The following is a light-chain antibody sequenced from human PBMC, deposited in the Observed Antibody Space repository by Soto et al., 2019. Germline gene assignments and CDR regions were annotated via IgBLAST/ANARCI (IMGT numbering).Light chain of an antibody. Sequence: DIQMTQSPSSLPASEGDRVTITCRASQNINNYLNWYQHKLGQAPKLLIYAASGLQSGVPSRFIGSGSGTDFTLTITSVQGEDFASYFCQQSHTTPYTFGRGTKLEV. CDR3: QQSHTTPYT. J-gene: IGKJ2*01. CDR1: QNINNY. CDR2: AAS. V-gene: IGKV1-39*01.